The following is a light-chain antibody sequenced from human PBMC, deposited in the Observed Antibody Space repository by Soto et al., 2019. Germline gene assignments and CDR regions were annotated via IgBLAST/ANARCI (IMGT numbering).Light chain of an antibody. CDR2: DVS. V-gene: IGLV2-14*03. Sequence: QSVLTQPASVSGSPGQSITISCTGTSSDVGGHVYVSWHQHHPGKAPKLLIYDVSNRPSGVSNRFSGSKSGNAASLTISGLQAEDEAEYFCDSYTSSGTYVFGTGTKVTVL. CDR3: DSYTSSGTYV. CDR1: SSDVGGHVY. J-gene: IGLJ1*01.